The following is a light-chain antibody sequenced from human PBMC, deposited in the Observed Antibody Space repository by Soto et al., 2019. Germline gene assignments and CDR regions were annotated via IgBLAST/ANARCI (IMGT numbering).Light chain of an antibody. CDR1: SSDVGGSNH. CDR3: SSYTDSSNYV. V-gene: IGLV2-14*01. CDR2: QVT. J-gene: IGLJ1*01. Sequence: QSVLTQPRSVSGSPGQSVTISCTGTSSDVGGSNHVSWYQHHPGKAPKFMIYQVTNRPSGVSNRFSGSRSGNTASLTISGLQAEDEADYYCSSYTDSSNYVFGTGTKVTVL.